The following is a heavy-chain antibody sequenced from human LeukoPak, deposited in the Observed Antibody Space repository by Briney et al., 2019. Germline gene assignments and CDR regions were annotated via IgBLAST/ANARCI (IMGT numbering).Heavy chain of an antibody. CDR3: ARRAVVAATNNWFDP. CDR1: GFTFSSYG. Sequence: PGRSLRLSCAASGFTFSSYGMHWVRQAPGKGLEWVAVISYDGSNRYYADSVKGRFTISRDNSKNTLHLQMNSLRAEDTAVYYCARRAVVAATNNWFDPWGQGTLVTVSS. V-gene: IGHV3-30*03. CDR2: ISYDGSNR. D-gene: IGHD2-15*01. J-gene: IGHJ5*02.